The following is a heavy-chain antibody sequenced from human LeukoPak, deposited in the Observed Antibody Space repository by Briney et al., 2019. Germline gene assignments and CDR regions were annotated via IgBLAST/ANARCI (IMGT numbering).Heavy chain of an antibody. J-gene: IGHJ4*02. CDR1: GYTLTELS. V-gene: IGHV1-24*01. CDR2: FDPEDGET. CDR3: ARAGPREPYSSGWYVDY. Sequence: ASVKVSCKVSGYTLTELSMHWVRQAPGKGLEWMGGFDPEDGETIYAQKFQGRVTMTEDTSTDTAYMELSRLRSDDTAVYYCARAGPREPYSSGWYVDYWGQGTLVTVSS. D-gene: IGHD6-19*01.